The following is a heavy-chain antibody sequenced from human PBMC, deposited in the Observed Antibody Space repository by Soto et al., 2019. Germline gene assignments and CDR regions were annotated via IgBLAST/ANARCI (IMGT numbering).Heavy chain of an antibody. V-gene: IGHV4-39*02. CDR1: GGSISSSSYY. D-gene: IGHD6-19*01. Sequence: SETLSLTCTVSGGSISSSSYYWGWIRQPPGKGLEWIGSIYYSGSTYYNPSLKSRVTISVDTSKNQFSLKLSAGTAADTDVYYCARDGAVAGTASFDYWGQGTLVTVSS. CDR3: ARDGAVAGTASFDY. CDR2: IYYSGST. J-gene: IGHJ4*02.